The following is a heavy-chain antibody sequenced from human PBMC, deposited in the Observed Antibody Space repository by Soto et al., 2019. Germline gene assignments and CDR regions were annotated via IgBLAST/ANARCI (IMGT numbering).Heavy chain of an antibody. J-gene: IGHJ6*02. CDR3: ATGKPRYYYYYYGMDV. V-gene: IGHV1-24*01. CDR1: GYPLSELS. CDR2: FDPEDGET. Sequence: XSVKGSCNVSGYPLSELSMRWGRQAPGKGLEWMGGFDPEDGETIYAQKFQGRVTMTEDASTDTAYMELSSLRSEDTAVYYCATGKPRYYYYYYGMDVWGQGTTVTVSS.